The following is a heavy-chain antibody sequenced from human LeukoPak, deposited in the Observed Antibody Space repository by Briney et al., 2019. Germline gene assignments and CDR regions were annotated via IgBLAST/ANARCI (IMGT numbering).Heavy chain of an antibody. V-gene: IGHV1-18*04. CDR3: ARSWRRRYSLNLPPPRYYYYGMDV. CDR1: GYTFTSYG. D-gene: IGHD5-18*01. CDR2: ISAYNGNT. Sequence: ASVKVSCKASGYTFTSYGISWVRQAPGQGLEWMGWISAYNGNTNYAQKLQGRVTITADKSTSTAYMELSSLRSEDTAVYYCARSWRRRYSLNLPPPRYYYYGMDVWGQGTTVTVSS. J-gene: IGHJ6*02.